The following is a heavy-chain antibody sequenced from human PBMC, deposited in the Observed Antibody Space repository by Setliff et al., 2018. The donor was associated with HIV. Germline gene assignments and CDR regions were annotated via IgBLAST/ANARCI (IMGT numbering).Heavy chain of an antibody. CDR2: IKSKTDGGTT. D-gene: IGHD4-17*01. CDR1: GFTFSNAW. CDR3: ARWTFLDYGVSSGDAFDF. V-gene: IGHV3-15*01. Sequence: GGSLRLSCEASGFTFSNAWMSWVRQAPGKGLEWVGRIKSKTDGGTTEHAAPVKGRFSISRDDSKNTLSLQMNSLRVEDTAVYYCARWTFLDYGVSSGDAFDFWGQGTMVTVSS. J-gene: IGHJ3*01.